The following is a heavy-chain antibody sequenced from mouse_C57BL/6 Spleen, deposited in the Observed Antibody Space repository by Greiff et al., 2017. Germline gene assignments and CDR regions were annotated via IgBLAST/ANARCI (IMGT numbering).Heavy chain of an antibody. V-gene: IGHV1-64*01. CDR2: IHPNSGST. J-gene: IGHJ2*01. CDR3: ARSAQATLYYFDY. CDR1: GYTFTSYW. D-gene: IGHD3-2*02. Sequence: VKLQQPGAELVKPGASVKLSCKASGYTFTSYWMHWVKQRPGQGLEWIGMIHPNSGSTNYNEKFKSKATLTVDKSSSTAYMQLSSLTSEDSAVYYCARSAQATLYYFDYWGQGTTLTVSS.